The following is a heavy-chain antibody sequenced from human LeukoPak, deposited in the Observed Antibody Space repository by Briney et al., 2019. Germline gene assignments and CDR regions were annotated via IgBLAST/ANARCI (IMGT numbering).Heavy chain of an antibody. J-gene: IGHJ4*02. Sequence: SETLSLTRTVSVGSLSSSSYYWDWIRHPPGKGLEWIGSIYYSGSTYYNPSIKSRVTISVDTSKNHFSLDLTSVTAADAAVYYCARHGSAAAGHGYFDYWGQGTLVTVSS. CDR1: VGSLSSSSYY. D-gene: IGHD6-13*01. CDR3: ARHGSAAAGHGYFDY. V-gene: IGHV4-39*01. CDR2: IYYSGST.